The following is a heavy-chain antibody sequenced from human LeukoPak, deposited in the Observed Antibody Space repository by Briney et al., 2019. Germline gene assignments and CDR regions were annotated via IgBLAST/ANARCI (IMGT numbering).Heavy chain of an antibody. J-gene: IGHJ4*02. D-gene: IGHD1-26*01. Sequence: GGSLRLSCAASGFSLSTYWMSWVRQAPGKGLEWVVNIKQDESEKDYVDSVKGRFTISRDNAKNSLYLQMSSLRAEDTAVYYCATYSGAHHKTFDDWGQGTLVTVSS. V-gene: IGHV3-7*03. CDR2: IKQDESEK. CDR1: GFSLSTYW. CDR3: ATYSGAHHKTFDD.